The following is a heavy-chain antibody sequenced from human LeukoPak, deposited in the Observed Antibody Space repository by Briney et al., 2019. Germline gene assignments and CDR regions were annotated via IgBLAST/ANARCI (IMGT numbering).Heavy chain of an antibody. J-gene: IGHJ4*02. V-gene: IGHV3-48*01. CDR1: GFSFTAYS. Sequence: GGSLRLSCAASGFSFTAYSMNWVRHAPGRGLEWISYIGPGGDIYYADSVTGRFTVSRDTAKNSLYLQMNGLRVEDTAVYYCARRFDSWGQGTLVTVSS. CDR2: IGPGGDI. CDR3: ARRFDS.